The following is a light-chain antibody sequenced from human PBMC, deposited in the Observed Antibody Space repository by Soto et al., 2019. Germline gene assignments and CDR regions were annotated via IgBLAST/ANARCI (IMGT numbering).Light chain of an antibody. CDR2: DTY. CDR3: QENDSWRSIT. V-gene: IGKV3-15*01. Sequence: EIWMTQSPATLSLSPGERATLSCWSRQSISCNLAWYQHRPGQTPRLLIYDTYTRAAGVPARFSGSGSETDFTLTISSLQSEDFTVYYGQENDSWRSITCGQGPRLESK. CDR1: QSISCN. J-gene: IGKJ5*01.